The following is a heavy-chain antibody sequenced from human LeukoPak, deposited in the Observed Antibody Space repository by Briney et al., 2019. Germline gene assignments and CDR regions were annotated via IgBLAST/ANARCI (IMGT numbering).Heavy chain of an antibody. J-gene: IGHJ3*01. CDR2: IYPGDSDT. D-gene: IGHD5-24*01. CDR3: ALRVGRDGYKG. V-gene: IGHV5-51*01. Sequence: GESLKISCKGSGYKFANYWIGWVRQMPGKGLEWMGIIYPGDSDTRYSPSFQGQVTISADKSLSTAYLQWSSLKAPDTAMYYCALRVGRDGYKGWGQGTKVTVSS. CDR1: GYKFANYW.